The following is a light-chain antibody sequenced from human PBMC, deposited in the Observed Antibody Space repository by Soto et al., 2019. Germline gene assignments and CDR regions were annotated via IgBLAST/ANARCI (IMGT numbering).Light chain of an antibody. CDR1: SSNIGSNT. V-gene: IGLV1-44*01. CDR3: AAWDDSLNGWV. J-gene: IGLJ3*02. Sequence: QSVLTQPPSASGTPGQRVSMSCSGSSSNIGSNTVNWYQQFPGTAPKLLIYSSDRRPSGVPDRFSGSKSGTSASLAINGLQPEDEADYYCAAWDDSLNGWVFGGGTKLTVL. CDR2: SSD.